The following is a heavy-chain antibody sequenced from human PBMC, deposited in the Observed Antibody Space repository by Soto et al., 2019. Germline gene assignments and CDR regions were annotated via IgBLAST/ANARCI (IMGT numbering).Heavy chain of an antibody. J-gene: IGHJ4*02. CDR3: ARHTRAICISDH. D-gene: IGHD3-3*01. CDR2: IYYSGST. Sequence: SETLSLTCTVSGGSISSSSYYWGWIRQPPGKGLEWIGSIYYSGSTYYNPSLKSRVTIAVDTSKNQFSLKLSSVTAADTAVYYCARHTRAICISDHWGQGTLVTVSS. CDR1: GGSISSSSYY. V-gene: IGHV4-39*01.